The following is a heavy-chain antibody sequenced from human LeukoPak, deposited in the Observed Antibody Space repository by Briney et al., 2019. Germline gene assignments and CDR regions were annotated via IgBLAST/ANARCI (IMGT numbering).Heavy chain of an antibody. CDR1: GGSMNDYY. V-gene: IGHV4-59*01. D-gene: IGHD6-13*01. Sequence: PSETLSLTCAVSGGSMNDYYWGCIRQPPGKGLEWIGYISYSGKSNSNPSLKSRVTMSVDMSKNQFSLKLASVTAADTAVYYCAGEALGYWGQGTLVTVSS. J-gene: IGHJ4*02. CDR3: AGEALGY. CDR2: ISYSGKS.